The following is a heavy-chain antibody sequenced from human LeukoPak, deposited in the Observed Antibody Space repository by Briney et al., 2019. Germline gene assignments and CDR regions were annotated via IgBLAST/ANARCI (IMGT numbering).Heavy chain of an antibody. V-gene: IGHV4-34*01. D-gene: IGHD6-13*01. J-gene: IGHJ4*02. Sequence: SETLSLTCAVYGGSFSGYYWSWIRQPPGKGLEWIGEINHSGSTNYNPSLKSRVTISVDTSKNQFSLKLSSVTAADTAVYYCAREGIAAPFDYWGQGTLVTVSS. CDR3: AREGIAAPFDY. CDR2: INHSGST. CDR1: GGSFSGYY.